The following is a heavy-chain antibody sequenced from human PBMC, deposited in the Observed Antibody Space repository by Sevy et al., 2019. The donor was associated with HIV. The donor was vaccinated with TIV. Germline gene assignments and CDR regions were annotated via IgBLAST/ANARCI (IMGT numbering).Heavy chain of an antibody. J-gene: IGHJ4*02. CDR1: GFDFSDYY. V-gene: IGHV3-11*01. D-gene: IGHD3-16*01. CDR3: VGRRYSPAYSWSYHFDY. Sequence: GGFLRLSCAASGFDFSDYYMNWIRQTPGKGLEWISYISVSSSAKYYTDSVKGRFAISRDNARNSLYLQMNSLGVEDTAVYFCVGRRYSPAYSWSYHFDYWGQGALVTVSS. CDR2: ISVSSSAK.